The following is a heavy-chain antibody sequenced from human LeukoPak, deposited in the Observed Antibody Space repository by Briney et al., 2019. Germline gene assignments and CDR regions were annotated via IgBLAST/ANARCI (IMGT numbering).Heavy chain of an antibody. CDR3: ARASYSSSWYFDY. Sequence: SETLSLTCTVSGGSLSSSSYYWGWIRQPPGKGLEWIGSIYYSGSTYYNPSLKSRVTISVDTSKNQFSLKLSSVTAADTAVYYCARASYSSSWYFDYWGQGTLVTVSS. CDR1: GGSLSSSSYY. CDR2: IYYSGST. J-gene: IGHJ4*02. D-gene: IGHD6-13*01. V-gene: IGHV4-39*01.